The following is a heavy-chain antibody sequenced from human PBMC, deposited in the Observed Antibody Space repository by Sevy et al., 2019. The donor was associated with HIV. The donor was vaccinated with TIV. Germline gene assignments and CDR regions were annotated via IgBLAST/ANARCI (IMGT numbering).Heavy chain of an antibody. J-gene: IGHJ4*02. Sequence: GGSLRLSCAASGITFSSHAMHWVRQAPGKGLEWVTIISYDGSNKYYADSVKGRFTISRDNSKNTLYLQMNSLRAEATAVYYCARADYGDYSGEFDYWGQGTLVTVSS. V-gene: IGHV3-30-3*01. D-gene: IGHD4-17*01. CDR3: ARADYGDYSGEFDY. CDR2: ISYDGSNK. CDR1: GITFSSHA.